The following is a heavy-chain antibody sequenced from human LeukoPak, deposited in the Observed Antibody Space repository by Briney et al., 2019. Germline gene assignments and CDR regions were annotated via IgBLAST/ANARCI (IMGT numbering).Heavy chain of an antibody. J-gene: IGHJ4*02. CDR2: IYSGGST. CDR1: GFTVSSNY. CDR3: ARDGVTTGLDY. D-gene: IGHD4-17*01. Sequence: PGGSLRLSCAASGFTVSSNYMSWVRQAPGRGLEWVSVIYSGGSTYYADSVKGRFTISRDNSQNTLHLQMNSLRAEDTAVYYCARDGVTTGLDYWGQGTLVTVSS. V-gene: IGHV3-53*01.